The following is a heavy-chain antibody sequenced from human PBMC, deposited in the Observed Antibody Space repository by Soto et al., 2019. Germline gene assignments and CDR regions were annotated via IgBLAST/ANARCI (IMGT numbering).Heavy chain of an antibody. Sequence: ASVKVSCKASGYTFTDYYIHWVRQAPGQGLEWIGWINPKSGGTSYAQKFQGRVAMARDTSLTTAYMALSSLRSDDAAVYYCASWYYDTRGHEAFDIWGQGTMVTVS. CDR3: ASWYYDTRGHEAFDI. CDR1: GYTFTDYY. J-gene: IGHJ3*02. D-gene: IGHD3-22*01. V-gene: IGHV1-2*02. CDR2: INPKSGGT.